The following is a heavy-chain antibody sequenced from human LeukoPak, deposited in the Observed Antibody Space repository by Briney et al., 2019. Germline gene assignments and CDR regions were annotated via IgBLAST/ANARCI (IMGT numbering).Heavy chain of an antibody. J-gene: IGHJ4*02. V-gene: IGHV3-53*01. CDR3: ARAEDSGDYPAFDY. Sequence: GGSLRLSCAASGFTVSSNYMSWVRQAPGKGLEGVSVIYSGGSTYYADSVKGRFTISRDNSKNTLYLQMNSLRAEDTAVYYCARAEDSGDYPAFDYWGQGTLVTVSS. D-gene: IGHD4-17*01. CDR1: GFTVSSNY. CDR2: IYSGGST.